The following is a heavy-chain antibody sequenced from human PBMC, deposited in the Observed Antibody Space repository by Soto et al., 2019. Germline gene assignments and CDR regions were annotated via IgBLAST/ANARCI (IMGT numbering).Heavy chain of an antibody. V-gene: IGHV3-15*01. J-gene: IGHJ5*02. CDR1: GLTFNNAW. CDR2: IKSQVDGGTV. D-gene: IGHD6-13*01. Sequence: XESLGLSCAASGLTFNNAWMNWVRQAPGKGLEWVALIKSQVDGGTVDYAAPVKGRFTISRDDSKNTLYLQMTSLKTEDRAVYYCATESAAALVSWGQGTLVTVSS. CDR3: ATESAAALVS.